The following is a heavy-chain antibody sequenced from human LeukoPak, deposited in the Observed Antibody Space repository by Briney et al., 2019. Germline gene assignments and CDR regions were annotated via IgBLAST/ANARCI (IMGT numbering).Heavy chain of an antibody. CDR2: IIPILGIA. V-gene: IGHV1-69*04. J-gene: IGHJ4*02. CDR3: ARAGSGELDY. Sequence: SVKVSCKASGGTLSSYAISWVRQAPGQGLEWMGRIIPILGIANYAQKFQGRVTITADKSTSTAYMELSSLRSEDTAVYYCARAGSGELDYWGQGTLVTVSS. D-gene: IGHD1-14*01. CDR1: GGTLSSYA.